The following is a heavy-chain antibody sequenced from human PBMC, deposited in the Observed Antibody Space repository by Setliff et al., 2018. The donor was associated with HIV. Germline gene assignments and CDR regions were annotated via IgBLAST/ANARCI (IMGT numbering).Heavy chain of an antibody. CDR3: ASVIVVVPAADHYAFDI. J-gene: IGHJ3*02. V-gene: IGHV4-30-4*08. CDR2: IYYSGST. CDR1: GDSIDSGNYY. D-gene: IGHD2-2*01. Sequence: SETLSLTCTVSGDSIDSGNYYWSWIRQHPGKGLEWIGYIYYSGSTYYSPSLKSRVSMSVDTSKNQFSLKLSSVTAADTAVYYCASVIVVVPAADHYAFDIWGQGTMVTVSS.